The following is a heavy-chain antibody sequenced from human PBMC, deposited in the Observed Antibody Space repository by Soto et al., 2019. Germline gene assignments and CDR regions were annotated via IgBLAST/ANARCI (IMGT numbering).Heavy chain of an antibody. CDR2: INPGNGET. J-gene: IGHJ4*02. D-gene: IGHD3-16*01. CDR3: ARGGPDLATIGSFDY. Sequence: GASVKVFCKTSGYTFISYPMHWVRQAPGQGPEWMGWINPGNGETGFSQRFLGIVSLTTDTSATTAYMEVNSLASDDTAVYYCARGGPDLATIGSFDYWGQGTLVTVSS. V-gene: IGHV1-3*01. CDR1: GYTFISYP.